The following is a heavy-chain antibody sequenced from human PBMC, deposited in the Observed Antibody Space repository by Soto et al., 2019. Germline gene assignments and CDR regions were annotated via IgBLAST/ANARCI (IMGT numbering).Heavy chain of an antibody. V-gene: IGHV1-69*02. D-gene: IGHD1-26*01. Sequence: QVQLVQSGAEVKKPGSSVKVSCKASGGTFNSYTITWVRQAPGQGLEWMGRIIPILDLPNYAQKFQGRVTITADKSTSTAYMELSSLRSEDTAVYYCASPLAGSYGDNRLDFWGQGTLVTVSS. CDR2: IIPILDLP. J-gene: IGHJ4*02. CDR3: ASPLAGSYGDNRLDF. CDR1: GGTFNSYT.